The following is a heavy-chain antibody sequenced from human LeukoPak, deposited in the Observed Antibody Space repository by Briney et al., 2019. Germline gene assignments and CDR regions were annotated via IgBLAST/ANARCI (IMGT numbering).Heavy chain of an antibody. V-gene: IGHV4-59*01. J-gene: IGHJ4*02. D-gene: IGHD6-13*01. Sequence: SETLSLTCTVSGGSISSYSWSWIRQSPGKGLEWIGYIDYSGSTNYNPSLKSRVTISLDTSKNQFSLKVSSVTAADTAVYYCARVLGYSSSLDYWGQGTLVTVSS. CDR3: ARVLGYSSSLDY. CDR1: GGSISSYS. CDR2: IDYSGST.